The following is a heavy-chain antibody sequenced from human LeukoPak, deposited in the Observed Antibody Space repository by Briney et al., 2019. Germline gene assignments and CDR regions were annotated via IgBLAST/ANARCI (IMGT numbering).Heavy chain of an antibody. V-gene: IGHV4-4*07. CDR2: IYTSGST. CDR3: ARGVYCSGDTCYYYHYYMDV. Sequence: SETLSLTCTVSGGSISGYYWSWIRQPAGKGLEWIGRIYTSGSTNYNPSLKSRVTISLDRSKNQFSLRLSSVTAADTAVYYCARGVYCSGDTCYYYHYYMDVWGKGTTVTVSS. D-gene: IGHD2-15*01. J-gene: IGHJ6*03. CDR1: GGSISGYY.